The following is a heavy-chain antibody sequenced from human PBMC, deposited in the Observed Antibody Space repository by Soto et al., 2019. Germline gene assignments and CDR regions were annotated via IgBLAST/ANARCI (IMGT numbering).Heavy chain of an antibody. J-gene: IGHJ5*02. CDR3: ARGGYCSGGSCYSWWWFDP. CDR1: GYTFTGYY. D-gene: IGHD2-15*01. V-gene: IGHV1-2*04. CDR2: INPNSGGT. Sequence: ASVKVSCKASGYTFTGYYMHWVRQAPGQGLEWMGWINPNSGGTNYAQKFQGWVTMTRDTSISTAYMELSRLRSDDTAVYYCARGGYCSGGSCYSWWWFDPWGQGTLVTVSS.